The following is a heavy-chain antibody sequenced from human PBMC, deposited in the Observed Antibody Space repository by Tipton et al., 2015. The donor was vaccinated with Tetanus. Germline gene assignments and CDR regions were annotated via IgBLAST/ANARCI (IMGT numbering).Heavy chain of an antibody. CDR3: ARDFSYYFDSKSGFDY. CDR1: GFTFNTHN. CDR2: ISTSSTTI. Sequence: SLRLSCAASGFTFNTHNMNWVRQAPGKGLEWVSYISTSSTTIFYADSVRGRFTISRDNAKNSLYLQMNSLRDEDTAVYYCARDFSYYFDSKSGFDYWGQGTLVTVSS. V-gene: IGHV3-48*02. J-gene: IGHJ4*02. D-gene: IGHD3-22*01.